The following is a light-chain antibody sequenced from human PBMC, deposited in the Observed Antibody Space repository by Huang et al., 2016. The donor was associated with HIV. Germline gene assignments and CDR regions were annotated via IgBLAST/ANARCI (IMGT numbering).Light chain of an antibody. CDR1: QSISTW. CDR3: QQYSAYSWT. J-gene: IGKJ1*01. V-gene: IGKV1-5*03. CDR2: NAS. Sequence: DIQMTQSPSTLSASVGDRVTIPCRASQSISTWLAWYQQKPGKAPKPLIYNASNLEDGVPSRFSGSGSGTEFTLTISSLQPDDFATYYCQQYSAYSWTFGQGTKVDIK.